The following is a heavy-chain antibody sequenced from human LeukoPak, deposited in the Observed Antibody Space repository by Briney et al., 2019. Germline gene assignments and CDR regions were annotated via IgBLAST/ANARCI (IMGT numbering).Heavy chain of an antibody. V-gene: IGHV1-2*02. CDR1: GYTFTIYG. CDR3: ARDRGDGYNYTFDY. J-gene: IGHJ4*02. D-gene: IGHD5-24*01. Sequence: ASVKVSFKASGYTFTIYGISWVRQAPGQGLEWMGWINPNSGGTDYSQKFQGRVTMTRDTSISTAYMELSRLRSDDTAVYYCARDRGDGYNYTFDYWGQGTLVTVSS. CDR2: INPNSGGT.